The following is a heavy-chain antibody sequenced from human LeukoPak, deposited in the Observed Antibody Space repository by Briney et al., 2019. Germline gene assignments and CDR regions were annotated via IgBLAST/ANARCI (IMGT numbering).Heavy chain of an antibody. CDR2: IYHSGST. D-gene: IGHD5-18*01. V-gene: IGHV4-30-2*01. Sequence: PSQTLSLTCAVSGGPISSGGYSWSWIRQPPGKGLEWIGHIYHSGSTYYNPSLKSRVTISVDRSKNQFSLKLSSVTAADTAVYYCARAWIQRGYYFDYWGQGTLVTVSS. J-gene: IGHJ4*02. CDR1: GGPISSGGYS. CDR3: ARAWIQRGYYFDY.